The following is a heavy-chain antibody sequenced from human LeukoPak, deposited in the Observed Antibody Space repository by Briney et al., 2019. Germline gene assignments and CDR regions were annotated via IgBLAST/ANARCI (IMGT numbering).Heavy chain of an antibody. V-gene: IGHV4-34*01. D-gene: IGHD3-3*01. CDR2: INHGGST. CDR3: ARGRNWDYDFWSGYLVHFDY. Sequence: PSETLSLTCAVYGGSFSGYYWSWIRQPPGKGLEWIGEINHGGSTNYNPSLKSRVTISVDTSKNQFSLKLSSVTAADTAVYYCARGRNWDYDFWSGYLVHFDYWGQGTLVTVSS. CDR1: GGSFSGYY. J-gene: IGHJ4*02.